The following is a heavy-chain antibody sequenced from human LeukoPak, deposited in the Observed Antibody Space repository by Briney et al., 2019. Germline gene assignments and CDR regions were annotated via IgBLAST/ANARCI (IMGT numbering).Heavy chain of an antibody. CDR1: GFTFDDYA. CDR3: AKGSYDILTGYYLDY. J-gene: IGHJ4*02. CDR2: ISWNSGSV. V-gene: IGHV3-9*01. Sequence: GGSLRLSCAASGFTFDDYAMHWVRQAPVKGLEWVAGISWNSGSVGYADSVKGRFTISRDNAKNSLYLQMNSLRAEDTALYYCAKGSYDILTGYYLDYWGQGTLVTVSS. D-gene: IGHD3-9*01.